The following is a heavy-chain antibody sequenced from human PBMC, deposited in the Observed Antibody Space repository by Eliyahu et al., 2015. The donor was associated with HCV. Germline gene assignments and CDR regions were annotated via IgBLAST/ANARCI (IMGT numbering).Heavy chain of an antibody. D-gene: IGHD2-21*01. J-gene: IGHJ4*02. CDR1: GYSITSGHF. CDR3: ARGAYCGGDCFDY. CDR2: IFHTGNT. V-gene: IGHV4-38-2*01. Sequence: QMQLQESGSGLVKPSETLSLTCAVSGYSITSGHFWGWXRQPPGKGLEWIGSIFHTGNTYIHPSLKSRVILSVDTSKNQFSLSLISVTAADTALYYCARGAYCGGDCFDYWGQGSLVTVSS.